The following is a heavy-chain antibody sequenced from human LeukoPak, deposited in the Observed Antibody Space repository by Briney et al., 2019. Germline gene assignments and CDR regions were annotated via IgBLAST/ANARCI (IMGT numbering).Heavy chain of an antibody. CDR2: ISSSGSTI. CDR3: ARVWAVAGYYFDY. Sequence: GGSLRLSCAASGFTFSSYEMNWVRQAPGKGLEWVSYISSSGSTIYYADSVKGRFTIPRDNAKNSLYLQMNSLRAEDTAVYYCARVWAVAGYYFDYWGQGTLVTVSS. V-gene: IGHV3-48*03. D-gene: IGHD6-19*01. CDR1: GFTFSSYE. J-gene: IGHJ4*02.